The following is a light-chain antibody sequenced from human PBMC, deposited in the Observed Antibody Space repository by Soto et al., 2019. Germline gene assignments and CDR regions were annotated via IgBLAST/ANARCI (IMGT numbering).Light chain of an antibody. Sequence: EIVLTQSQATLSLSPGERATLSCRASQSVSSYLAWHQQKPGQAPRLLIYDASNRATGIPARFSGSGSGTDFTLTISSLEPEDFAVYYCQQRSNWPPLFTFGPGTKVDIK. CDR1: QSVSSY. CDR3: QQRSNWPPLFT. CDR2: DAS. V-gene: IGKV3-11*01. J-gene: IGKJ3*01.